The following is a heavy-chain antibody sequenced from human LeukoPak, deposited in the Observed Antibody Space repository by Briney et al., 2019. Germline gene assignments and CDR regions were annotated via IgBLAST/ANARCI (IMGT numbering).Heavy chain of an antibody. CDR2: INHSGST. Sequence: SETLSLTCAVYGGSFSGYYWSWLRQPPGKGLEWLGEINHSGSTNYNPSLKSRVTISVDTSKNQFSLKLSSVTAADTAVYYCARGPFYCTNGVCYGASPLYFDYWGQGTLVTVSS. D-gene: IGHD2-8*01. J-gene: IGHJ4*02. CDR3: ARGPFYCTNGVCYGASPLYFDY. CDR1: GGSFSGYY. V-gene: IGHV4-34*01.